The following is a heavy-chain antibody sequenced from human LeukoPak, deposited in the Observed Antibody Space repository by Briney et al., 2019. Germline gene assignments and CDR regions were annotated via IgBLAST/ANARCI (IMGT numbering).Heavy chain of an antibody. CDR1: GFTFSAYS. Sequence: GGSLRLSCAASGFTFSAYSMNWVRQAPGKGLEWVSYISSDSLTIYYANSVKGPFTISRDNAKNSLYLQMNSLRAEDTAVYYCARTPSVSAGHWFDPWGQGTLVTVSS. D-gene: IGHD2-15*01. V-gene: IGHV3-48*01. CDR3: ARTPSVSAGHWFDP. CDR2: ISSDSLTI. J-gene: IGHJ5*02.